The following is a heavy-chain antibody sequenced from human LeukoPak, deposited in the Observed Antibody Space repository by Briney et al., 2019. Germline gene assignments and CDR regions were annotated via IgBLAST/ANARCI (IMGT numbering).Heavy chain of an antibody. V-gene: IGHV4-59*08. CDR2: IYYSGST. CDR1: GGSISSYC. D-gene: IGHD5-24*01. J-gene: IGHJ4*02. CDR3: ARGAGAGYNLQPFDY. Sequence: NPSETLSLTCTVSGGSISSYCWSWIRQPPGKGLDWIGYIYYSGSTKYNPSLKSRVSISVDTSKNQFSLKLSSVTAADTAVYYCARGAGAGYNLQPFDYWGQGTLVTVSS.